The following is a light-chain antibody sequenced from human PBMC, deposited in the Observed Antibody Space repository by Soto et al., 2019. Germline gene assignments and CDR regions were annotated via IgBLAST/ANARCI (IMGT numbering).Light chain of an antibody. J-gene: IGKJ1*01. Sequence: EVVLTQSPGTLSSSPGDRATLSCRASQSITPSYLAWYQQKPGQAPRLLIYGTFTSATGIPDRFSGTGSGTDFTITISRLEPEDFAVYYCQQYGSSALTFGPGTKVDIK. V-gene: IGKV3-20*01. CDR2: GTF. CDR1: QSITPSY. CDR3: QQYGSSALT.